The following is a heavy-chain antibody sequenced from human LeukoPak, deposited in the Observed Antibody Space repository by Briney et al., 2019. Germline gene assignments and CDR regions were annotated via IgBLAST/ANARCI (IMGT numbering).Heavy chain of an antibody. CDR1: GFTFDDYA. D-gene: IGHD3-9*01. CDR3: ATGNDILTSFYE. V-gene: IGHV3-9*01. Sequence: GRSLRLSCAASGFTFDDYAMHWVRQAPGKGLEWVSGISWNSGSIVYTASVRGRFTISRDNAKNSSYLQMNNLRPEDTALYYCATGNDILTSFYEWGLGTLVTVSS. J-gene: IGHJ4*02. CDR2: ISWNSGSI.